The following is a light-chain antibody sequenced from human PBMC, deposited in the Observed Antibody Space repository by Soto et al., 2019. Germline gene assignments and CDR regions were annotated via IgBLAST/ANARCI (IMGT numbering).Light chain of an antibody. CDR1: SSNIGADYD. V-gene: IGLV1-40*01. CDR3: QSYDSSLNSVL. J-gene: IGLJ7*01. CDR2: GNK. Sequence: QSALTQPPSVSGAPGQRVTISCTGSSSNIGADYDVHWYQQLPGTAPKLIIYGNKNRPSGVPDRFSGSKSGPSASLAITGLQAEDEADYYCQSYDSSLNSVLFGGGTQLTVL.